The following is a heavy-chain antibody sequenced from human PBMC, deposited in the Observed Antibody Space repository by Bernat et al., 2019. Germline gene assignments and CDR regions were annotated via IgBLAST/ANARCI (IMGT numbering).Heavy chain of an antibody. Sequence: QVQLVESGGGVAQPGRSLRLFCAASGFTFSSYGMHWVRQAPGKGLEWAAIISYDGSNKYYADSVKGRFTISRDNSKNTLYLQMNSLRAEDTAVYYCAKDRGNSVRYYSYYYGMDVWGQGTTVTVSS. V-gene: IGHV3-30*18. CDR1: GFTFSSYG. D-gene: IGHD4-23*01. CDR3: AKDRGNSVRYYSYYYGMDV. J-gene: IGHJ6*02. CDR2: ISYDGSNK.